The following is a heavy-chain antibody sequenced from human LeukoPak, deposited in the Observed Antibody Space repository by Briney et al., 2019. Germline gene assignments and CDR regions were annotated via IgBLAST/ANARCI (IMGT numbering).Heavy chain of an antibody. V-gene: IGHV1-2*02. D-gene: IGHD3-10*01. Sequence: ASVKVSCKASGYTFTGYCMHWVRQAPGQGLEWMGWINPNSGGTNYAQKFQGRVTMTRDTSISTAYMELSRLRSDDTAVYYCARDPSYYGSGSPYDYWGQGTLVTVSS. CDR3: ARDPSYYGSGSPYDY. J-gene: IGHJ4*02. CDR1: GYTFTGYC. CDR2: INPNSGGT.